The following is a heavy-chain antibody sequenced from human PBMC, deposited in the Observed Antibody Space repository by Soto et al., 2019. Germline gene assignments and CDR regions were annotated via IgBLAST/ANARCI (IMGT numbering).Heavy chain of an antibody. CDR2: ISSSSSTI. CDR3: ARDRFLEWPPASYYGMDV. V-gene: IGHV3-48*02. J-gene: IGHJ6*02. CDR1: GFTFSSYS. D-gene: IGHD3-3*01. Sequence: GGSLRLSCAASGFTFSSYSMNWVRQAPGKGLEWVSYISSSSSTIYYADSVKGRFTISRDNAKNSLYLQMNSLRDEDTAVYYCARDRFLEWPPASYYGMDVWGQGTTVTVSS.